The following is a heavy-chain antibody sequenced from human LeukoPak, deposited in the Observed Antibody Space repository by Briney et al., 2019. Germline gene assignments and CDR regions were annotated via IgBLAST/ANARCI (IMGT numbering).Heavy chain of an antibody. CDR2: ISSSSSYI. Sequence: PGGSLSLAWAGPGFTFSSYIMNCVRQAPAQGLFWVSSISSSSSYIYYADSVKGRFTISRDNAKNSLYLQMNSLRAEDTAVYYCARDDIVGATIFDYWGQGTLVTVSS. J-gene: IGHJ4*02. D-gene: IGHD1-26*01. CDR1: GFTFSSYI. V-gene: IGHV3-21*01. CDR3: ARDDIVGATIFDY.